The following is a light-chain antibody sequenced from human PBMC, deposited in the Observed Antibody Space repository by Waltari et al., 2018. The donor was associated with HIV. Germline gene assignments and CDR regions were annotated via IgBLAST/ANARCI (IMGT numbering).Light chain of an antibody. CDR3: CSYAGTSDYVI. CDR1: SSAVQIYNI. J-gene: IGLJ2*01. CDR2: EVT. Sequence: QSALTQIASVSGSPGQSITISCTGTSSAVQIYNIVSWYKHRPGNAPKLIIYEVTKRPFGISSRFSGSKSGNMASLTISGLQAEDEADYYCCSYAGTSDYVIFGGGTKLTVL. V-gene: IGLV2-23*02.